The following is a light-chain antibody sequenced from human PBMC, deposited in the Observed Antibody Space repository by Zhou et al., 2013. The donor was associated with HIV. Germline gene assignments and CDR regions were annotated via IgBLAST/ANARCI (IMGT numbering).Light chain of an antibody. CDR3: QQYGGSPWT. V-gene: IGKV3-15*01. CDR2: DAS. CDR1: QSVSSS. Sequence: EIVMTQSPATLSVFPGERATLSCRASQSVSSSLAWFQQRPGQAPRLFIYDASTRATGIPARFSGSGSGTEFTLTIARLEPEDFAVYYCQQYGGSPWTFGQGTKVDIK. J-gene: IGKJ1*01.